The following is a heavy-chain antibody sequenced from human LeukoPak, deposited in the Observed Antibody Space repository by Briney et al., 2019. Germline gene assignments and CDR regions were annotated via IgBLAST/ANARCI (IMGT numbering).Heavy chain of an antibody. CDR2: ISYDGSNK. J-gene: IGHJ5*02. V-gene: IGHV3-30*01. D-gene: IGHD4-11*01. CDR3: ASTVTTSFGWFDP. CDR1: GFTFSSYA. Sequence: AGGSLRLSCAASGFTFSSYAMHWVRQAPGKGLEWVAVISYDGSNKYYADSVKGRFTISRDNSKNTLYLQMNSLRAEDTAVYYCASTVTTSFGWFDPWGQGTLVTVSS.